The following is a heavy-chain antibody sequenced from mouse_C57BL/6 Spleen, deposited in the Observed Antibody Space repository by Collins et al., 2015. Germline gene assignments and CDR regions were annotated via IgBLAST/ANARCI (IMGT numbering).Heavy chain of an antibody. CDR3: ARGKLYYYAMDY. CDR1: GYSITSDYA. CDR2: ISYSGST. D-gene: IGHD3-3*01. V-gene: IGHV3-2*02. J-gene: IGHJ4*01. Sequence: DVQLQESGPGLVKPSQSLSLTCTVTGYSITSDYAWNWIRQFPGNKLEWMGYISYSGSTSYNPSLKSRISITRDTSKNQFFLQLNSVTTEDTATYYCARGKLYYYAMDYWGQGTSVTVSS.